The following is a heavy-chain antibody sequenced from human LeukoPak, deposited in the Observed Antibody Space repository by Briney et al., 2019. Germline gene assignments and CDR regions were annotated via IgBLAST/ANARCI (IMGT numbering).Heavy chain of an antibody. Sequence: GGSLRLSCAASGFTFSSYEMNWVRQAPGKGLVWVSRIIRDGSHTDYAGSVEGRFTISRDNARNTLYLQMNSLRAEDTAIYYCVRDGDAYNFDYWGQGTLVTVSS. V-gene: IGHV3-74*01. CDR2: IIRDGSHT. D-gene: IGHD5-24*01. CDR1: GFTFSSYE. J-gene: IGHJ4*02. CDR3: VRDGDAYNFDY.